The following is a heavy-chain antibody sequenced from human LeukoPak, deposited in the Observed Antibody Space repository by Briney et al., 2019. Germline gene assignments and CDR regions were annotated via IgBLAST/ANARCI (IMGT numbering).Heavy chain of an antibody. D-gene: IGHD6-19*01. V-gene: IGHV3-74*01. CDR3: ARDYSSGWYADFDY. Sequence: QTGGSLGLSCAASGFTLSSYWMHWVRQAPGKGLVWVSRINSDGSSTSYADSVKGRFTISRDNAKNTLYLQMNSLRAEDTAVYYCARDYSSGWYADFDYWGQGTLVTVSS. J-gene: IGHJ4*02. CDR2: INSDGSST. CDR1: GFTLSSYW.